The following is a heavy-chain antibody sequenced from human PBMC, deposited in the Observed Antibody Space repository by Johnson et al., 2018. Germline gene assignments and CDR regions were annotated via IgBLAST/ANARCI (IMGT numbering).Heavy chain of an antibody. D-gene: IGHD4-23*01. CDR1: GFTFSNAW. J-gene: IGHJ4*01. V-gene: IGHV3-15*07. Sequence: EVQLGESGGGLVKPGGSLRLSCAASGFTFSNAWMNWVRQAPGKGLEWVGRIKSKTEGGTTDYAAPVKGRFTISRDDSKTTADLQMNSLNTDDTAVYYCFRVPDSRDYNGIDWGQGALVIVSS. CDR2: IKSKTEGGTT. CDR3: FRVPDSRDYNGID.